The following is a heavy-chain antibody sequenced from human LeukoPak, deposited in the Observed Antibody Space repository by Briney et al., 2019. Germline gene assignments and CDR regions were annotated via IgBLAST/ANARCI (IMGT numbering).Heavy chain of an antibody. CDR2: IDPNSGGT. J-gene: IGHJ4*02. CDR1: GYTFTGYY. CDR3: ARGAAGLRLGELSFFDY. Sequence: ASVKVSCKASGYTFTGYYMHWVRQAPGQGLEWMGWIDPNSGGTNYAQQFQGWVTMTRDTSISTAYMELSGLRSDDTAVYYCARGAAGLRLGELSFFDYWGQGTLVTVSS. V-gene: IGHV1-2*04. D-gene: IGHD3-16*02.